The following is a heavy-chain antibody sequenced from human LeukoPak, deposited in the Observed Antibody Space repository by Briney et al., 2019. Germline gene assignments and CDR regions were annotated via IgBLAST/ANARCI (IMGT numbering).Heavy chain of an antibody. CDR3: ARGRVTISRRATNWFDP. CDR1: GGSFSGYY. V-gene: IGHV4-34*01. CDR2: INHSGST. Sequence: SETLSLTCAVYGGSFSGYYWSWIRQPPGKGLEWIGEINHSGSTNYNPSLKSRVTISVDTSKNQFSLRLSSVTAADTAVYYCARGRVTISRRATNWFDPWGQGTLVTVSS. J-gene: IGHJ5*02. D-gene: IGHD3-3*01.